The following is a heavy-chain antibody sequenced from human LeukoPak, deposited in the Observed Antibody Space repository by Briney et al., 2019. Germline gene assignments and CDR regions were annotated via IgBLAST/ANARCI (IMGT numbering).Heavy chain of an antibody. CDR2: ISYDGSNK. V-gene: IGHV3-30*04. Sequence: GGSLRLSCTASGFTFSTYAMHGVRQAPGKGLEWVAVISYDGSNKYYSDSVKGRFTISRDNSKNTVFLQMNSLRTEDTALYYCASDILTGDRPSNQTVDYWGQGTLVTVSS. D-gene: IGHD3-9*01. CDR3: ASDILTGDRPSNQTVDY. CDR1: GFTFSTYA. J-gene: IGHJ4*02.